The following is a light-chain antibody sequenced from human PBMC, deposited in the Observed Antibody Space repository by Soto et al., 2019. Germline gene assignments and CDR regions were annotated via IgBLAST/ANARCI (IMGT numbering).Light chain of an antibody. CDR1: SSDVGGYNY. Sequence: SALTQPASVSGSPGQSITISCIGTSSDVGGYNYVSWYQQHPGKAPKLMIYDVSNRPSGVSNRFSGSKSGNTASLTISGLQAEDEADYYCSSYTSSSTQVFGGGTKVTVL. CDR3: SSYTSSSTQV. V-gene: IGLV2-14*01. CDR2: DVS. J-gene: IGLJ2*01.